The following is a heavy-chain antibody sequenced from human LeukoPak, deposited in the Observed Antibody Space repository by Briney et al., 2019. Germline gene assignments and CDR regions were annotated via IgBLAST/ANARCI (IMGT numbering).Heavy chain of an antibody. CDR1: GYSFTSYW. J-gene: IGHJ4*02. Sequence: GESLKISCKGSGYSFTSYWIGWVRQMPGKGLEWIGIIYPGDSDTRYSPSFQGLVTISADKSISTAYLQWSSLKASDTAMYYCARSQYFDWLLSFDYWGQGTLVTVSS. V-gene: IGHV5-51*01. CDR2: IYPGDSDT. CDR3: ARSQYFDWLLSFDY. D-gene: IGHD3-9*01.